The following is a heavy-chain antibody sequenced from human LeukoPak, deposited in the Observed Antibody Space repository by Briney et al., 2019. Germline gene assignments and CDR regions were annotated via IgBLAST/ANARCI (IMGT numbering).Heavy chain of an antibody. Sequence: GGSLRLSCAASGFPFSNYAMNWVRQAPGKGLEWVSSISESGDKTDYADSVKGRFTISRDNSKNTLYLQMNSLRAEDTAVYYCATSLSSSWYPNWFDPWGQGTLVTVSS. V-gene: IGHV3-23*01. D-gene: IGHD6-13*01. CDR2: ISESGDKT. J-gene: IGHJ5*02. CDR1: GFPFSNYA. CDR3: ATSLSSSWYPNWFDP.